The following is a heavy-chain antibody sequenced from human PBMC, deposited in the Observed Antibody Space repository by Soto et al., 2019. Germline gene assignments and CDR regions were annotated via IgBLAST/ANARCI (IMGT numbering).Heavy chain of an antibody. J-gene: IGHJ5*02. D-gene: IGHD2-15*01. Sequence: PSETLSLTCTASGGSISSSSYYWGWIRQPPGKGLEWIGSIYYSGSTYYNPSLKSRVTISVDTSKNQFSLKLSSVTAADTAVYYCARQGPSIVVVVAAIGWFDPWGQGTLVTVSS. V-gene: IGHV4-39*01. CDR3: ARQGPSIVVVVAAIGWFDP. CDR2: IYYSGST. CDR1: GGSISSSSYY.